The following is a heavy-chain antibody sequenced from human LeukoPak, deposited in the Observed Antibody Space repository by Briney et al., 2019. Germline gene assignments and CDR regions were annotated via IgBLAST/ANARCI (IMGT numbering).Heavy chain of an antibody. V-gene: IGHV1-2*02. CDR2: INPKSGGT. CDR3: ARDRGGNWRVEASDI. J-gene: IGHJ3*02. CDR1: GCTFKGYY. Sequence: ASVKSSCKASGCTFKGYYMHCVLQAPGHRLEWRGWINPKSGGTKYAQKFQGRVAMTSDTSTSTAYLEVSRLGSDDTAVYYCARDRGGNWRVEASDIWGQGTMVIVSS. D-gene: IGHD4-23*01.